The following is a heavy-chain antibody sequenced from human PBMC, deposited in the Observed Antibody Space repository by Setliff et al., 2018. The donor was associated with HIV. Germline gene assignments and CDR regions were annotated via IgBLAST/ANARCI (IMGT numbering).Heavy chain of an antibody. J-gene: IGHJ4*02. V-gene: IGHV2-70*11. CDR3: ARMIPYSPYVDY. Sequence: VSGPTLVNPTQTLTLTCTFSGFSLSKSGMCVSWIRQPPGKALEWLARIDWDDDKYYSTSLKTRLTISKDTSKNQVVLKMTNVDPVDTATYYCARMIPYSPYVDYWGQGTLVTVSS. D-gene: IGHD1-26*01. CDR2: IDWDDDK. CDR1: GFSLSKSGMC.